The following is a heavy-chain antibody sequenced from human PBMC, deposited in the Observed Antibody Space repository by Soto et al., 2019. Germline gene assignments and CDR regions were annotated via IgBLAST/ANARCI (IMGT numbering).Heavy chain of an antibody. J-gene: IGHJ6*02. V-gene: IGHV3-33*01. CDR2: IWYDGSNK. D-gene: IGHD3-9*01. CDR3: ARVKDILTGYLYYYYYYGMDV. CDR1: GFTFSSYG. Sequence: GGSLRLSCAASGFTFSSYGMHWVRQAPGKGLEWVAVIWYDGSNKFYVDSVKGRFTISRDNSKNTLYLQMNSLRAEDTAVYYCARVKDILTGYLYYYYYYGMDVWGQGTTVTVSS.